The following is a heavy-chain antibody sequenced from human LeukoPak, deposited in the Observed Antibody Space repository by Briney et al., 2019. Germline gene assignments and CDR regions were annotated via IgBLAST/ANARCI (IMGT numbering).Heavy chain of an antibody. CDR3: AGRVTRWLPDAFDM. V-gene: IGHV3-30-3*01. D-gene: IGHD5-24*01. J-gene: IGHJ3*02. CDR1: GFTFSSYA. CDR2: ISYDGSNK. Sequence: GGSLRLSCAASGFTFSSYAMHWVRQAPGKGLEWVAVISYDGSNKYYADSVKGRFTISRDNSKNSLYLQMNSLRAEDTAMYYCAGRVTRWLPDAFDMWGQGTMVTVSS.